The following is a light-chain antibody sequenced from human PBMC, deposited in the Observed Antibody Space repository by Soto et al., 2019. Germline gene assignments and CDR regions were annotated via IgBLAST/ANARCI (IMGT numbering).Light chain of an antibody. V-gene: IGLV2-8*01. Sequence: QSALTQPPSASGSPGQSVTISCTGTSSDIGGYNYVSWYQQHPGNGPKLMIYEVNKRPSGVPDRFSGSKSGNTASLTVAGLQAEDAADYYCSSYAGSNNYVFGTGTKLTVL. CDR2: EVN. CDR3: SSYAGSNNYV. J-gene: IGLJ1*01. CDR1: SSDIGGYNY.